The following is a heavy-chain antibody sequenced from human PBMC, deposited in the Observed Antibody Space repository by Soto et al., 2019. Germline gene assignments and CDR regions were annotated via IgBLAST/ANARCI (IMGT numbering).Heavy chain of an antibody. J-gene: IGHJ4*02. D-gene: IGHD6-6*01. CDR1: GFTFSSYG. V-gene: IGHV3-33*01. Sequence: GGSLRLSCAASGFTFSSYGMHWVRQAPGKGLEWVAVIWYDGSNKYYADSVKGRFTISRDNSKNTLYLQMNSLRAEDTAVYYCARDIGSSSSALNYWGQGTLVTVSS. CDR2: IWYDGSNK. CDR3: ARDIGSSSSALNY.